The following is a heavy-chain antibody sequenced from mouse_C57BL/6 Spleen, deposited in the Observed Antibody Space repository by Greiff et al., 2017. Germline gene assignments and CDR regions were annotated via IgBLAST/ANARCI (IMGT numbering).Heavy chain of an antibody. CDR2: IYPGDGDT. Sequence: VQGVESGAELVKPGASVKISCKASGYAFSSYWMNWVKQRPGKGLEWIGQIYPGDGDTNYNGKFKGKATLTADKSSSTAYMQLSSLTSEDSAVYFCARQLRSHAMDYWGQGTSVTVSS. CDR3: ARQLRSHAMDY. CDR1: GYAFSSYW. V-gene: IGHV1-80*01. J-gene: IGHJ4*01. D-gene: IGHD3-2*02.